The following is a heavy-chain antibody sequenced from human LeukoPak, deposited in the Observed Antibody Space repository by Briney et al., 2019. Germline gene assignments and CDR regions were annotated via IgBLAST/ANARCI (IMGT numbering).Heavy chain of an antibody. V-gene: IGHV1-46*01. J-gene: IGHJ4*02. CDR3: ARSPDRGGYNFGY. D-gene: IGHD5-24*01. CDR2: INPSGGST. Sequence: ASVKVSCKASGYTFASYYMHWVRQAPGQGLGWMGIINPSGGSTSYAQKFQGRVTMTRDMSASTVYMELSSLRSEDTAVYYCARSPDRGGYNFGYWGQGTLVTVSS. CDR1: GYTFASYY.